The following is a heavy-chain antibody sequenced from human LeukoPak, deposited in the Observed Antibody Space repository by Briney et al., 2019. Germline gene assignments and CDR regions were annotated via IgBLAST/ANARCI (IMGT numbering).Heavy chain of an antibody. CDR1: GGSISSYY. CDR3: ARDGGTAVGATYFDY. CDR2: IYTSGST. D-gene: IGHD1-26*01. V-gene: IGHV4-4*07. J-gene: IGHJ4*02. Sequence: SETLSLTCTVSGGSISSYYWSWIRQPAGKGLEWIGRIYTSGSTNYNPSLKSRVTMSVDTSKNQFPLKLSSVTAADTAVYYCARDGGTAVGATYFDYWGQGTLVTVSS.